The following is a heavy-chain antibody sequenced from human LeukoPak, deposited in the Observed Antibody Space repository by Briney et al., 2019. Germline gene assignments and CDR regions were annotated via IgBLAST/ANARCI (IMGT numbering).Heavy chain of an antibody. CDR1: GFAFSSYA. Sequence: GGSLRLSCAASGFAFSSYAMGWVRQAPGKGLEWVSAISGSGGSTYYADSVKGRFTISRDNSKNTLYLQMNSLRAEDTAVYYCAKIPSPTYYDFWSGSPWFDPWGQGTLVTVSS. CDR2: ISGSGGST. CDR3: AKIPSPTYYDFWSGSPWFDP. D-gene: IGHD3-3*01. V-gene: IGHV3-23*01. J-gene: IGHJ5*02.